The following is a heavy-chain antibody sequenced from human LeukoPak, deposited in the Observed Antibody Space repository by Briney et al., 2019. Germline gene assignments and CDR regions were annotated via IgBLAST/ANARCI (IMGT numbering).Heavy chain of an antibody. CDR2: IVVGSGNT. Sequence: SVEVSCKASGFTFTSSAMQWVRQARGQRLEWIGWIVVGSGNTNYAQKFQERVTITRDMSTSTAYMELSSLRSEDTAVYYCAADTSGSYAILDYWGQGTLVTVSS. CDR1: GFTFTSSA. V-gene: IGHV1-58*02. CDR3: AADTSGSYAILDY. D-gene: IGHD1-26*01. J-gene: IGHJ4*02.